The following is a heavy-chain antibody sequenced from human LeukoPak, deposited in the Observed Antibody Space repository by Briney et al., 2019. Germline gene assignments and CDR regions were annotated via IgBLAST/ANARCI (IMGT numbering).Heavy chain of an antibody. CDR3: ARCTLGIDFDY. V-gene: IGHV1-46*01. CDR1: GCTFTTYH. Sequence: GASVKVSCKASGCTFTTYHLNWVRQAPGQGLEWMGTIRPSAGNTNYAQSFRGRVTMTSETSTRTAYMELRSLRSDDTAVYYCARCTLGIDFDYWGQGSLVTVSS. J-gene: IGHJ4*02. D-gene: IGHD7-27*01. CDR2: IRPSAGNT.